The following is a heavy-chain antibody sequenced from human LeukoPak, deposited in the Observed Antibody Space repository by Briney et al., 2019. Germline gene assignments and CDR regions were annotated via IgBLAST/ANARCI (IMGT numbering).Heavy chain of an antibody. CDR3: AKGEEYYDFWSGFYSYFHH. CDR2: TSGTSGRT. CDR1: GFTFSSYA. V-gene: IGHV3-23*01. J-gene: IGHJ1*01. Sequence: PGGFLRLSCAASGFTFSSYAMSWVRQAPGKGLEWVSATSGTSGRTYYADSVKGRFTISRDNSKNTLYLEMNSLRAEDTAVYYCAKGEEYYDFWSGFYSYFHHWGQGTLVTVSS. D-gene: IGHD3-3*01.